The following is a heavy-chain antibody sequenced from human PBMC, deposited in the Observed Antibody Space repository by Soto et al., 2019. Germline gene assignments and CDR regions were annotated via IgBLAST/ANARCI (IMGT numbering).Heavy chain of an antibody. CDR1: GYTFTSYG. CDR3: ARVMWSSSWHFDY. D-gene: IGHD6-13*01. V-gene: IGHV1-18*04. Sequence: ASVKVSCKAPGYTFTSYGISWVRQAPGQGLEWMGWISAYNGNTNYAQKLQGRVTMTTDTSTSTAYTELRSLRSDDTAVYYCARVMWSSSWHFDYWGQGTLVTVSS. J-gene: IGHJ4*02. CDR2: ISAYNGNT.